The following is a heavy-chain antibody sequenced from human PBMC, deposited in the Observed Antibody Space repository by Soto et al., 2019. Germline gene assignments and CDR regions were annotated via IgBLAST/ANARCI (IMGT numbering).Heavy chain of an antibody. CDR2: ISSSSTRI. CDR3: ASPIDCSTTSCIR. CDR1: GFTFSRYS. J-gene: IGHJ4*02. Sequence: EVQLVESGGGLVQPGGSLRLSCAASGFTFSRYSMNWVRQAPGKGLEWVSYISSSSTRIYYADSVKGRFTISRDNAKNSLHLQINSQSAEDTAVYYCASPIDCSTTSCIRWCQGTLVTVSS. V-gene: IGHV3-48*01. D-gene: IGHD2-2*01.